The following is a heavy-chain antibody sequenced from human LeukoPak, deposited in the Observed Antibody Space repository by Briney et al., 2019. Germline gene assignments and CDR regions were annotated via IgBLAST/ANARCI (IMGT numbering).Heavy chain of an antibody. Sequence: GPADKVSCKVSGYTLSELSMHWVRQAPAKGLEWMGGFDPEDHEKIYVQKFQGRVTMTEDSSRDIAYLELSSLRSEDTAVYYCAAKSGAFDYWGQGTQVSVSS. D-gene: IGHD3-10*01. CDR1: GYTLSELS. J-gene: IGHJ4*02. CDR2: FDPEDHEK. CDR3: AAKSGAFDY. V-gene: IGHV1-24*01.